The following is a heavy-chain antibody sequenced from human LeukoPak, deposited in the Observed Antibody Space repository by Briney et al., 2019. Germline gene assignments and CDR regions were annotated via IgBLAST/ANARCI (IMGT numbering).Heavy chain of an antibody. CDR1: GGSISSYY. J-gene: IGHJ6*02. D-gene: IGHD2-2*01. CDR3: AGYCSSTSCSAYGLDV. Sequence: SETLSLTCTVSGGSISSYYWSWIRQPPGKGLEWIGYIYYSGSTNYNPSFKSRVTISVDTSKNQFSLKLSSVTAADTAVYYCAGYCSSTSCSAYGLDVWGQGTTVTVSS. CDR2: IYYSGST. V-gene: IGHV4-59*01.